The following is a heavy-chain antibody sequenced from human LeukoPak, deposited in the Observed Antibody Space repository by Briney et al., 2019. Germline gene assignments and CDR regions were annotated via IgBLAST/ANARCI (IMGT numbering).Heavy chain of an antibody. D-gene: IGHD3-3*01. CDR1: GGSISSSSYY. CDR2: IYYSGST. Sequence: SETLSLTCTVSGGSISSSSYYWGWIRQPPGKGLEWIGSIYYSGSTYYNPSLKSRVTISVDTSKNQFSLKLSSVTAADTAVYYCARVDSGWNYDFWSGYYTGGWFDPWGQGTLVTVSS. V-gene: IGHV4-39*01. J-gene: IGHJ5*02. CDR3: ARVDSGWNYDFWSGYYTGGWFDP.